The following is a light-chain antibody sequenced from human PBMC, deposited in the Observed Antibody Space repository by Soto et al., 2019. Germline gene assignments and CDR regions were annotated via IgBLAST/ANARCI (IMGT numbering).Light chain of an antibody. V-gene: IGLV1-40*01. Sequence: QSVLTQPPSASGTPGQRVTISCSGSTSSIGSNYVYWYQQLPGTAPKLLMYGNSNRPSGVPDRFSGSKSGTSASLAITGLQAEDEADYYCQSYDSSLSGLIFGGGTKLTVL. J-gene: IGLJ2*01. CDR3: QSYDSSLSGLI. CDR1: TSSIGSNY. CDR2: GNS.